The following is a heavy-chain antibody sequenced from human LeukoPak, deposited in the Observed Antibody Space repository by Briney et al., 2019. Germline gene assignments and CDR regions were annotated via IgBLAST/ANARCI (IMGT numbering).Heavy chain of an antibody. CDR3: TRVRLSNCSGGRCSSGWFDP. V-gene: IGHV4-30-4*08. CDR1: GGSISSGDYY. Sequence: PSETLSLTCTVSGGSISSGDYYWSWIRQPPWRGLEWFGYIYYSGSTYYNPSLKSRVTISVDTSKNQFSLKLSSVTAADTAVYYCTRVRLSNCSGGRCSSGWFDPWGQGTLVTVSS. D-gene: IGHD2-15*01. J-gene: IGHJ5*02. CDR2: IYYSGST.